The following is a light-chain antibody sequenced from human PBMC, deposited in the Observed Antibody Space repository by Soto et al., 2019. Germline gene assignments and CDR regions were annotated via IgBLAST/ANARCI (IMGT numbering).Light chain of an antibody. CDR1: QIVSSN. V-gene: IGKV3-15*01. Sequence: EIVMTHSPATLSVSPWEIATLSCRASQIVSSNLSLYQQKPGQAPRLLIYGASTRATGIPARFSGSGSGTEFTLTISSLQPEDFAVYYCQQYNNWPKTFGQGTKVDIK. CDR2: GAS. J-gene: IGKJ1*01. CDR3: QQYNNWPKT.